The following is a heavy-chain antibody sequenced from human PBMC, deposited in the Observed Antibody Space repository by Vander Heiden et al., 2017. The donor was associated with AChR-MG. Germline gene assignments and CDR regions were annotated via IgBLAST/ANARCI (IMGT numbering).Heavy chain of an antibody. CDR2: IYHSGST. D-gene: IGHD2-15*01. J-gene: IGHJ5*02. CDR3: ARETEYCSGGSCYSDPWFDP. V-gene: IGHV4-30-2*01. Sequence: QLQLQESGSGLVKPSQTLSLTCAVSGGSISSGGYSWSWIRQPPGKGLEWVGYIYHSGSTYYNPSLKSRVTISVDRSKNQFSLKLSSVTAADTAVYYCARETEYCSGGSCYSDPWFDPWGQGTLVTVSS. CDR1: GGSISSGGYS.